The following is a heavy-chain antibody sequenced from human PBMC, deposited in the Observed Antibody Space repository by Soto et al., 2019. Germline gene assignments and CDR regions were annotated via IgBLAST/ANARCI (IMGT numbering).Heavy chain of an antibody. J-gene: IGHJ4*02. Sequence: SETRSRTCYLSVGSFIDNYWTWIRQGPGNGLEWIVYVYCSGSTNYNPSLRGLVTMSVDASKQQFSLKLPSVTAADTALYYCAAGTLGAVWTPLDDWGQGILVPVSS. D-gene: IGHD1-1*01. CDR1: VGSFIDNY. CDR2: VYCSGST. CDR3: AAGTLGAVWTPLDD. V-gene: IGHV4-59*12.